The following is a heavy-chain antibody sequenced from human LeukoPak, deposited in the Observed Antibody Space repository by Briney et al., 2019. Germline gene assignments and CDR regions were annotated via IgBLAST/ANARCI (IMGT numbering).Heavy chain of an antibody. J-gene: IGHJ5*02. V-gene: IGHV3-73*01. Sequence: GGSLRLSCAASGLTFSGSAMHWVRQASGKGLEWVGRIRSKANSYATAYAASVKGRFTISRDDSKNTAYLQMNSLKTEDTAVYYCTSPSGRGVQNWFDPWGQGTQVTVSS. D-gene: IGHD3-10*01. CDR2: IRSKANSYAT. CDR3: TSPSGRGVQNWFDP. CDR1: GLTFSGSA.